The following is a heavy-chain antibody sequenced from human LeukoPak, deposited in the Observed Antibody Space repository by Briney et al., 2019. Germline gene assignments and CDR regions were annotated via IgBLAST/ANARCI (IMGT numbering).Heavy chain of an antibody. D-gene: IGHD5-18*01. J-gene: IGHJ4*02. CDR1: GGSFSGYY. V-gene: IGHV4-34*01. CDR2: INHSGST. CDR3: ATRGQLWFPFDY. Sequence: SETLSLTCAVYGGSFSGYYWSWVRQPPGKGLEWIGEINHSGSTNYNPSLKSRVTISVDTSKNQFSLKLSSVTAADTAVYYCATRGQLWFPFDYWGQGTLVTVSS.